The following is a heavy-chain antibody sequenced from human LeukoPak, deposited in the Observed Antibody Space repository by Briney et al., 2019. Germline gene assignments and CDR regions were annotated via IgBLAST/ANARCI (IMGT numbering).Heavy chain of an antibody. Sequence: GASVKVSCKASGYTFTGYYMHWVRQAPGQGLEWMGWINPNSGGTNYAQKFQGRVTMTRDTSISTAYMELSRLRSDDTAVYYCARGARQQLPYWYFDLWGRGTLVTVSS. CDR1: GYTFTGYY. J-gene: IGHJ2*01. D-gene: IGHD6-13*01. CDR2: INPNSGGT. V-gene: IGHV1-2*02. CDR3: ARGARQQLPYWYFDL.